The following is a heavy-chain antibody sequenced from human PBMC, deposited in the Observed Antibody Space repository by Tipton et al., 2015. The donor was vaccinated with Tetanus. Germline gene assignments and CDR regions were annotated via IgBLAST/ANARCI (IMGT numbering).Heavy chain of an antibody. V-gene: IGHV3-33*01. CDR1: GFTFSDYG. Sequence: SLRLSCAASGFTFSDYGMHWVRQAPGEGLEWVAVIWSHGRETHYADSVKGRFTISRDNLENTLFLQMNSLRADDTAVYYCARDDNYDDNSLDYWGQGTLVTVSS. J-gene: IGHJ4*02. D-gene: IGHD3-22*01. CDR2: IWSHGRET. CDR3: ARDDNYDDNSLDY.